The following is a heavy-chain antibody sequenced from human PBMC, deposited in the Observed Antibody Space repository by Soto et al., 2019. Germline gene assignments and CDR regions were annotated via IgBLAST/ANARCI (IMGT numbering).Heavy chain of an antibody. Sequence: PGGSLRLSCAASGFSFSNYGMHWVRQAPGKGLEWVAVTWHDGNNKYYADSVRGRFTISRDNSKNTLDLQMNSLRAEDTAVYYCARDRPQGGPYYFDFWGQGILVTVSS. CDR2: TWHDGNNK. CDR1: GFSFSNYG. D-gene: IGHD2-15*01. CDR3: ARDRPQGGPYYFDF. V-gene: IGHV3-33*01. J-gene: IGHJ4*02.